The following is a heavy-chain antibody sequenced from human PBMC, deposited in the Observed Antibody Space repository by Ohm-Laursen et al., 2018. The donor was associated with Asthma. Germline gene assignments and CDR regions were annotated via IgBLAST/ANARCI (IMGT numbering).Heavy chain of an antibody. J-gene: IGHJ5*02. CDR2: IYYSGST. D-gene: IGHD6-13*01. CDR3: ARGDSSSWQRGFDP. V-gene: IGHV4-31*03. Sequence: TLSLTCTVSGGSISSGGYYWSWIRQHPGKGLEWIGYIYYSGSTYYNPSLKSRVTISVDTSKNQFSLKLSSVTAADTAVYYCARGDSSSWQRGFDPWGQGTLVTVSS. CDR1: GGSISSGGYY.